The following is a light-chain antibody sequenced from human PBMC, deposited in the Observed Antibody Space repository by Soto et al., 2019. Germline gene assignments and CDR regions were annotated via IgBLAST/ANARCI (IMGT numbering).Light chain of an antibody. V-gene: IGLV1-44*01. J-gene: IGLJ2*01. CDR2: TNT. Sequence: QSVLTQPPSASGTTGQSVTMSCYGSSSNFGRHTVSWYQQLPGTAPRLLIYTNTQPPSGVPDRFSGPKSGNSASLTISGLQSDDEAFYHCASWDDALRGVVFGGGSQLTVL. CDR3: ASWDDALRGVV. CDR1: SSNFGRHT.